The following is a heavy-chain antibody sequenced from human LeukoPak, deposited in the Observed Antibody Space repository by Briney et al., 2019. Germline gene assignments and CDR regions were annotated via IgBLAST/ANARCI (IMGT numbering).Heavy chain of an antibody. V-gene: IGHV3-23*01. CDR3: TTVLRFLAGDY. CDR1: GFSFSNYG. CDR2: ITGNGATT. Sequence: GGSLRLSCAASGFSFSNYGMNWVRQAPGKGLEWVSGITGNGATTYYADSVKGRFTISRDNSRNTVYLQMNSLRAEDTAVYYCTTVLRFLAGDYWGQGTLVTVSS. D-gene: IGHD3-3*01. J-gene: IGHJ4*02.